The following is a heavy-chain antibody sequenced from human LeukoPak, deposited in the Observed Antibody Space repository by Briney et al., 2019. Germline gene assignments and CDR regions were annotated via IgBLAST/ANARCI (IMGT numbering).Heavy chain of an antibody. J-gene: IGHJ1*01. CDR2: IKSDGRT. V-gene: IGHV3-74*01. CDR3: ARAPTEIGGYYPEYFRH. CDR1: GFTLSSYW. Sequence: GGSLRLSCAASGFTLSSYWMHWVRQAPGKGLVWVSRIKSDGRTNYADSVKGRFTISRDNAKNTVSLQMNSLRAEDTGVYYCARAPTEIGGYYPEYFRHWGQGTLVIVSS. D-gene: IGHD3-22*01.